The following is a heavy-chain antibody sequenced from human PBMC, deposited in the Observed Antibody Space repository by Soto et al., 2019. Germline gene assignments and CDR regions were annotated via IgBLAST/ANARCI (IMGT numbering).Heavy chain of an antibody. Sequence: ASVKVSCKASGYTFTSYGISWVRQAPGQGLEWMGWISAYNGNTNYAQKLQGRVTMTTDTSTSTAYMELRSLRSDDTAVYYCARDQDSSWYGDLRYWGQGTLVTVSS. V-gene: IGHV1-18*01. J-gene: IGHJ4*02. CDR3: ARDQDSSWYGDLRY. CDR2: ISAYNGNT. CDR1: GYTFTSYG. D-gene: IGHD6-13*01.